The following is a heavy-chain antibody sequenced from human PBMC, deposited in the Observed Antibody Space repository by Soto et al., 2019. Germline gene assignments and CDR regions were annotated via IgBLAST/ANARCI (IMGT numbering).Heavy chain of an antibody. CDR1: GGSISSSSYF. J-gene: IGHJ5*02. Sequence: PSETLSLTCTVSGGSISSSSYFWGWIRQPPGKGLEWIGYVYYSGSTNYNPSLKSRVTISVDTSKNQFSLKLSSVTAADTAVYYCARHRRFDPWGQGTLVTVSS. CDR3: ARHRRFDP. CDR2: VYYSGST. V-gene: IGHV4-61*05.